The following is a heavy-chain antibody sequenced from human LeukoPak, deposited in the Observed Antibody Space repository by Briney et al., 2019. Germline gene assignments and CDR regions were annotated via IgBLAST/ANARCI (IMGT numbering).Heavy chain of an antibody. J-gene: IGHJ5*02. D-gene: IGHD2-15*01. CDR3: ARDRGYCSGGSCYRHWFDP. V-gene: IGHV1-69*05. CDR1: GGTFSYYA. CDR2: IIPIFGTA. Sequence: SVKVSCKASGGTFSYYAFSWVRQAPGQGLEWMGGIIPIFGTANYAQKFQGRVTITTDESTSTAYMELSSLRSEDTAVYYCARDRGYCSGGSCYRHWFDPWGQGTLVTVSS.